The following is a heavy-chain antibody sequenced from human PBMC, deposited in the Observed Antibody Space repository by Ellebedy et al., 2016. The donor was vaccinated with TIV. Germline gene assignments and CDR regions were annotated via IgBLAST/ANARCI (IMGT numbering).Heavy chain of an antibody. CDR1: GGSFSGYY. CDR2: INHSGST. Sequence: MPGGSLRLSCVVYGGSFSGYYWSWIRQPPGKGLEWIGEINHSGSTNYNPSLKSRVTISVDTSKNQFSLKLSSVTAADTAVYYCARGTLKLGPLLLYSLPGRSQYYFDYWGQGTLVTVSS. CDR3: ARGTLKLGPLLLYSLPGRSQYYFDY. D-gene: IGHD6-13*01. J-gene: IGHJ4*02. V-gene: IGHV4-34*01.